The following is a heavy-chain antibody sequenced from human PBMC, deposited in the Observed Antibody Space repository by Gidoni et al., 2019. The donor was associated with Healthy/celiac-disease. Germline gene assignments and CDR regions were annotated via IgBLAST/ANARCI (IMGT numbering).Heavy chain of an antibody. V-gene: IGHV1-2*02. D-gene: IGHD5-12*01. CDR2: INPNSGGT. CDR1: GYTFTGYY. J-gene: IGHJ4*02. CDR3: ARDRGGYDLIDY. Sequence: QVQLVQSGAEVKKPGASVKVSCKASGYTFTGYYMHGVRQAPGQGLEWMGWINPNSGGTHNAQKFQGRVTMTRDTSISTAYMELSRLRSDDTAVYFCARDRGGYDLIDYWGQGTLVTVSS.